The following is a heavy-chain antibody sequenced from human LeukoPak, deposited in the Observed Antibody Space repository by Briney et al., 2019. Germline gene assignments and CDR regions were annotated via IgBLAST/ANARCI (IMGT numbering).Heavy chain of an antibody. CDR3: ARGGAAAGAFDY. D-gene: IGHD6-13*01. Sequence: TSETLSLTCTVSGGSTSSYYWSWIRQPARKGLEWIGRIYPSGTTNYNPSLKSRVTMSVDTSKKQFSLKLSSVTAADTAVYYCARGGAAAGAFDYWGQGTLVTVSS. CDR1: GGSTSSYY. CDR2: IYPSGTT. J-gene: IGHJ4*02. V-gene: IGHV4-4*07.